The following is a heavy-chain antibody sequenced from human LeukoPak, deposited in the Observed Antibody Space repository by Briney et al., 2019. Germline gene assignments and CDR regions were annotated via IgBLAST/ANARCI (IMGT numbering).Heavy chain of an antibody. CDR3: ARGLEYSGYEFDY. Sequence: PSETLSLTCTVSGGSISSYYWSWIRQPPGKGLEWIGYIYYSGSTNYNPSLKSRVTISVDTSKNQFSLKLSSVTAADTAVYYCARGLEYSGYEFDYWGQGTLVTVSS. CDR1: GGSISSYY. J-gene: IGHJ4*02. V-gene: IGHV4-59*01. D-gene: IGHD5-12*01. CDR2: IYYSGST.